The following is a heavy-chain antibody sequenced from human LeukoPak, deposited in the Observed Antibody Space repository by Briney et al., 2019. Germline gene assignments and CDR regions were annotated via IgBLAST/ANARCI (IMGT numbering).Heavy chain of an antibody. CDR2: MSYDGSDK. CDR3: AKGFCSSTTCYTYYYYFMDV. J-gene: IGHJ6*03. V-gene: IGHV3-30-3*01. CDR1: GFTFSTYA. D-gene: IGHD2-2*02. Sequence: GGSLRLSCAGSGFTFSTYAMHWVRQAPGEGLEWVAVMSYDGSDKFYADSVKGRFTISRDNSKNTLYLQMNSLRAEDTALYYCAKGFCSSTTCYTYYYYFMDVWGKGTTVTVSS.